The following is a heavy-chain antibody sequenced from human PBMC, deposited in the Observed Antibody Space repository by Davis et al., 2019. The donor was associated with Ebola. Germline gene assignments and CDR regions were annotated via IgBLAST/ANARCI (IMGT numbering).Heavy chain of an antibody. CDR3: ARGDIVGDWFDP. Sequence: GESLKISCAASGFTFSSYSMNWVRQAPGKGLEWVSSISSSGSYIYYADSVKGRFTISRDNAKNSLYLQMNSLRAEDTAVYYCARGDIVGDWFDPWGQGTLVTVSS. D-gene: IGHD2-15*01. V-gene: IGHV3-21*01. CDR1: GFTFSSYS. J-gene: IGHJ5*02. CDR2: ISSSGSYI.